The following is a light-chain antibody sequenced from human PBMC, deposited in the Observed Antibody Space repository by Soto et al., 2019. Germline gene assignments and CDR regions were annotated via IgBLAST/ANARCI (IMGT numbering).Light chain of an antibody. V-gene: IGKV3D-15*01. Sequence: IVMTQSPGTLSLSAGDRATLSCRASQSITTHLAWYQQRPGQAPRLLIYGASTRATGIPARFSGSGSGTDFTLTITSLEPEDFAVYSCQQYHTDWTFGQGTKVDIK. CDR1: QSITTH. CDR3: QQYHTDWT. J-gene: IGKJ1*01. CDR2: GAS.